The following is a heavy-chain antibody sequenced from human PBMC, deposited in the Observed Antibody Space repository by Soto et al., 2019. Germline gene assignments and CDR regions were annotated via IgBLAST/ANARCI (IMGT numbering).Heavy chain of an antibody. Sequence: SETLSLTCTVFGGSFRSSDYYWGWIRQPPNKGLEWIGSMHYSGSTFYNPSLKSRVSISVDTSKNQFSLKLTSVTAADTAVYYCARPWYSSNCYWFDLWGQGTLVTVSS. CDR2: MHYSGST. D-gene: IGHD6-13*01. CDR1: GGSFRSSDYY. J-gene: IGHJ5*02. V-gene: IGHV4-39*01. CDR3: ARPWYSSNCYWFDL.